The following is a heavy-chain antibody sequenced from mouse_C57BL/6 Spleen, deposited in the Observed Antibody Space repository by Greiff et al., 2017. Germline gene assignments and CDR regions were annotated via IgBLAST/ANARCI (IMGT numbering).Heavy chain of an antibody. CDR2: INPNNGGT. Sequence: VQLQQSGPELVKPGASVKISCKASGYTFTDYYMAWVKQSPGKSLEWIGDINPNNGGTIYNQKFKGKATLTVDKSSIAAYMELRSLTSEDTAVYYCARGGYDYAGFGDWGKGTLVTVAA. J-gene: IGHJ3*02. CDR1: GYTFTDYY. CDR3: ARGGYDYAGFGD. V-gene: IGHV1-18*01. D-gene: IGHD2-4*01.